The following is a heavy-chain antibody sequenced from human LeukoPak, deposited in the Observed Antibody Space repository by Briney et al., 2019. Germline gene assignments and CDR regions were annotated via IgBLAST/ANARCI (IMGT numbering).Heavy chain of an antibody. CDR1: GFTFSDHQ. J-gene: IGHJ3*02. D-gene: IGHD1-26*01. CDR2: ITSSGSTI. CDR3: ARVVIQGAGFDALDI. Sequence: GGSLRLSCVVYGFTFSDHQMTWIRQAPGRGLEWVSYITSSGSTIYYADSMKGRFTTSRDNAKNSLYLQMNSLRAEDTAVYYCARVVIQGAGFDALDIWGQGTMVTVSS. V-gene: IGHV3-48*03.